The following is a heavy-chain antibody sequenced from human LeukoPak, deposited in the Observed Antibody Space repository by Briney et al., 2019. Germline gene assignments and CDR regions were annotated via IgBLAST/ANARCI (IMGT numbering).Heavy chain of an antibody. Sequence: NPSETLSLTCPVSGGSISSYNGSWIRQPPGKGLEWFGYIYYSESTNYNPSLKSRVTISVDTSKNQFSLKLSSVTAADTAVYYCAREREASGSYLAFQHWGQGTLVTVS. V-gene: IGHV4-59*01. CDR1: GGSISSYN. D-gene: IGHD1-26*01. J-gene: IGHJ1*01. CDR3: AREREASGSYLAFQH. CDR2: IYYSEST.